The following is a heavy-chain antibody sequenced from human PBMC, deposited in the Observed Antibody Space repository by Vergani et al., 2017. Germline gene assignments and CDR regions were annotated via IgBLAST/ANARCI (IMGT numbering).Heavy chain of an antibody. D-gene: IGHD6-13*01. CDR2: INWNSDSI. CDR3: VKDIASSGNYWYFDL. Sequence: EVQLVESGGGLVQPGRFLRLSCAASGFTFDDYAMHWVRQDPGKGLEWVSGINWNSDSIAYADSVKGRFTISRDNAKNSLYLQMNSLRAEDTALYYCVKDIASSGNYWYFDLWGRGTLVTVSS. V-gene: IGHV3-9*01. CDR1: GFTFDDYA. J-gene: IGHJ2*01.